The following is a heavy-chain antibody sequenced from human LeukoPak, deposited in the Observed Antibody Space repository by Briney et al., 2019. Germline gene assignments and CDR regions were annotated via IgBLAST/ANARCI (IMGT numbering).Heavy chain of an antibody. CDR1: GGSFSGYY. D-gene: IGHD3-3*01. CDR2: INHSGST. Sequence: SETLSLTCAVYGGSFSGYYWSWIRQPPGKGLEWIGEINHSGSTNYNPSLKSRVTISVDTSKNQFSLKLSSVTAADTAVYYCARVTPIRDFWIGLFFDYWGQGTLVTVSS. V-gene: IGHV4-34*01. J-gene: IGHJ4*02. CDR3: ARVTPIRDFWIGLFFDY.